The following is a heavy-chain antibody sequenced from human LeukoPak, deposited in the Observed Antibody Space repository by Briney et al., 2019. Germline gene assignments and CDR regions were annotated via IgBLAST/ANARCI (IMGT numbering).Heavy chain of an antibody. J-gene: IGHJ4*02. CDR2: INPNSGGT. CDR1: GYTFTGYY. Sequence: RASVKVSCKASGYTFTGYYMHWVRQAPGQGLEWMGWINPNSGGTNYAQKFQGRVTMTRDTSISTAYMELSRLRSDDTAVYYCARAHMITFGGVIAYWGQGTLVTVSS. V-gene: IGHV1-2*02. CDR3: ARAHMITFGGVIAY. D-gene: IGHD3-16*01.